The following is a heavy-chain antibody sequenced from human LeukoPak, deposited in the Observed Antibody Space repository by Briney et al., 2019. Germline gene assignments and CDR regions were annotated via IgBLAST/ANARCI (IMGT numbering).Heavy chain of an antibody. D-gene: IGHD3-3*01. CDR2: INPNSGGT. J-gene: IGHJ4*02. CDR1: GYTFTGYY. V-gene: IGHV1-2*02. CDR3: ARVRNRGYYTPFDY. Sequence: ASVKVSCKDSGYTFTGYYMHWVRQAPGQGLEWMGWINPNSGGTNYAQKFQGRVTMTRDTSISTAYMELSRLRSDDTAVYYCARVRNRGYYTPFDYWGQGTLVTVSS.